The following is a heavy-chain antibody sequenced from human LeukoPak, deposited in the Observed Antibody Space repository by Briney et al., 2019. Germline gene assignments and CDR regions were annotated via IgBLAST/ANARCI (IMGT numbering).Heavy chain of an antibody. J-gene: IGHJ4*02. CDR3: ARGVSRMAGLYYFDS. D-gene: IGHD3/OR15-3a*01. CDR2: VHPRTSGT. V-gene: IGHV1-2*02. CDR1: GYTFTDYY. Sequence: ASVKVSRKASGYTFTDYYMHWVRQAPGQGLEWMGWVHPRTSGTSSAQKFQGRVTMTRDTSISTAYMELSRLSSDDTAVYYCARGVSRMAGLYYFDSWGQGTLVTVSS.